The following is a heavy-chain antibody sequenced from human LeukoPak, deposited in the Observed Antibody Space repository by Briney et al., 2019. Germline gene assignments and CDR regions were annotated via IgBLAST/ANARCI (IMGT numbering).Heavy chain of an antibody. D-gene: IGHD3-9*01. Sequence: PGRSPRPSCAASGFTFSSDWMHWVRQAPGKGLVWVSRINRAGRSTTYADSVKGRFTISRDNAKNTLYLQMNSLRAEDTAVYYCARHPYDILTGPSFDYWGQGTLVTVSS. V-gene: IGHV3-74*01. CDR3: ARHPYDILTGPSFDY. J-gene: IGHJ4*02. CDR1: GFTFSSDW. CDR2: INRAGRST.